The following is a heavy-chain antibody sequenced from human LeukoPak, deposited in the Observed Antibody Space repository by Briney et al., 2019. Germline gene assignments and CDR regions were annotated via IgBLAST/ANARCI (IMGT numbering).Heavy chain of an antibody. CDR1: GYSISNGYY. J-gene: IGHJ4*02. CDR3: ARRGSSGWYSDY. CDR2: IYHSGNT. V-gene: IGHV4-38-2*01. D-gene: IGHD6-19*01. Sequence: SETLSLTCAVSGYSISNGYYWGWIRQPPGKGLEWIGSIYHSGNTYYNPSLKSRVTISVDTSKNQFSLKLTSVTAADTAVYYCARRGSSGWYSDYWGQGALVTVSS.